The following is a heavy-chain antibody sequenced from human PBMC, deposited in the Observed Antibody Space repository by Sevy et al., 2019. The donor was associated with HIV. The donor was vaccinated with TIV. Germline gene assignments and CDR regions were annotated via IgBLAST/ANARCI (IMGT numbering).Heavy chain of an antibody. V-gene: IGHV3-21*01. CDR2: VSSRSDYI. CDR3: AKSWGSITAASLDY. Sequence: GESLKISCVASGFTFSSYSMHWVRQAPGKGLEWVSSVSSRSDYIYYADAVKGRFTISRDNAKNKLYLQMNSLRAEDTAVYYCAKSWGSITAASLDYWGQGTLVTVSS. CDR1: GFTFSSYS. D-gene: IGHD6-6*01. J-gene: IGHJ4*02.